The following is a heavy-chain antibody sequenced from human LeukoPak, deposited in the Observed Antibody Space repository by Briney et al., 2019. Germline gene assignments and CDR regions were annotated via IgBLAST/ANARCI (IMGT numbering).Heavy chain of an antibody. Sequence: GGSLRLSCAASGFTFTSFWMTWVRQSPGKGLEWVASINRDGTKTTYVDSVKGRFTISRDNAKNSLFLHMSSLRAEDTAVYYCARDRGYSNFDYWGQGTLVTVSS. D-gene: IGHD4-11*01. CDR2: INRDGTKT. J-gene: IGHJ4*02. V-gene: IGHV3-7*01. CDR1: GFTFTSFW. CDR3: ARDRGYSNFDY.